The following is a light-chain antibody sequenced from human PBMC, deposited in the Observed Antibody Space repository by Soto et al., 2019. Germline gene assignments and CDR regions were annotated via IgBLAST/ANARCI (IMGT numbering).Light chain of an antibody. Sequence: QSALTQPASVSGSPGQSITISCTGNSSDVGGYNYVSWYQQHPDKAPKLMIFDVSNRPSGVSNRFSGSKSGNTASLTISGLQAEDEADYYCSSYTSSSTLVFGGGTKVTVL. V-gene: IGLV2-14*01. J-gene: IGLJ2*01. CDR2: DVS. CDR3: SSYTSSSTLV. CDR1: SSDVGGYNY.